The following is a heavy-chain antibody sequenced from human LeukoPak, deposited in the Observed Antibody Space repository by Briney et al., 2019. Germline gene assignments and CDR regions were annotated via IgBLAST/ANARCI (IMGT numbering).Heavy chain of an antibody. D-gene: IGHD3-22*01. Sequence: GESLKISCKGSGYSFTSYWIGWVRQIPGKGLEWMGIIYPGDSDTRYSPSFQGQVTISADKSISTAYLQWSSLKASDTAMYYCARRPYYYDSSGYYQYYFDYWGQGTLVTVSS. J-gene: IGHJ4*02. V-gene: IGHV5-51*01. CDR2: IYPGDSDT. CDR1: GYSFTSYW. CDR3: ARRPYYYDSSGYYQYYFDY.